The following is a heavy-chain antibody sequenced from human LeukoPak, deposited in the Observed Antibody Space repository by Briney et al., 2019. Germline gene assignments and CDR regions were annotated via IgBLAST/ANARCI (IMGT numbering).Heavy chain of an antibody. V-gene: IGHV1-46*01. J-gene: IGHJ4*02. CDR1: GYTFSSYY. Sequence: ASVKVSCKASGYTFSSYYMHWVRQAPGQGLEWMAIINPSGGSTSYAQKFQGRVTMTRDTSTSTVYMELSSLRSEDTAVYCCARDPRPSYDSSGYYYYPGDYWGQGTLVTVSS. CDR3: ARDPRPSYDSSGYYYYPGDY. D-gene: IGHD3-22*01. CDR2: INPSGGST.